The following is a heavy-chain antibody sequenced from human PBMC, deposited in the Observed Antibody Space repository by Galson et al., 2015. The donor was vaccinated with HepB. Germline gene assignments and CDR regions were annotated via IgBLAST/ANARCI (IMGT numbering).Heavy chain of an antibody. V-gene: IGHV3-30*18. Sequence: SLRLSCAASGFTFSSYGMHWVRQAPGKGLEWVAVISYDGSNKYYADSVKGRFTISRDNSKNTLYLQMNSLRAEDTAVYYCAKDLGGSSTSSYWGQGTLVTVSS. CDR1: GFTFSSYG. CDR3: AKDLGGSSTSSY. J-gene: IGHJ4*02. D-gene: IGHD2-2*01. CDR2: ISYDGSNK.